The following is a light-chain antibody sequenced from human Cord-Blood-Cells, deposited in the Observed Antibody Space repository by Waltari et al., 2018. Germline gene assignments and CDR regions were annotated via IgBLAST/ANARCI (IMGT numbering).Light chain of an antibody. CDR3: QQYGSSPRT. Sequence: EIVLTQSPGTLSLSPGERATLSCRASQSVSSSYLAWYQKKPGHAPRLLIYGASSRATGIPDRVSGSGSGTDFTLTISRLEPEDFAVYYCQQYGSSPRTFGQGTKVEIK. V-gene: IGKV3-20*01. CDR2: GAS. J-gene: IGKJ1*01. CDR1: QSVSSSY.